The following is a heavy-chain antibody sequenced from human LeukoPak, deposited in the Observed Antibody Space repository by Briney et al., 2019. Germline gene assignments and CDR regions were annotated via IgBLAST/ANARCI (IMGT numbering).Heavy chain of an antibody. D-gene: IGHD2-2*01. CDR3: AKEPIVVVPAAVPFFDY. V-gene: IGHV3-23*01. CDR1: GFTFSSYA. Sequence: GGSLRLSCVASGFTFSSYAMSWVRQAPGKGLGWVSAISTSGDTTYHADSVKGRFTISRDNSKNTLYLQMNSLRAEDTAVYYCAKEPIVVVPAAVPFFDYWGQGTLVTVSS. J-gene: IGHJ4*02. CDR2: ISTSGDTT.